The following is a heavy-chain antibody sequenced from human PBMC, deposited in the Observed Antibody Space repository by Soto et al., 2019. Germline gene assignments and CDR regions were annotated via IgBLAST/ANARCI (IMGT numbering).Heavy chain of an antibody. V-gene: IGHV3-23*01. J-gene: IGHJ4*02. D-gene: IGHD1-26*01. CDR2: VSGDTGNT. CDR3: AKHRYPTTPGAFDF. CDR1: GFTFRSYA. Sequence: VGSLRLSCAGSGFTFRSYAMTWVRQAPGKGLEWVSTVSGDTGNTHYADSVKGRFTISRDNSKNTLYLQMSGLRAEDTAVYYCAKHRYPTTPGAFDFWGQGTLVTVSS.